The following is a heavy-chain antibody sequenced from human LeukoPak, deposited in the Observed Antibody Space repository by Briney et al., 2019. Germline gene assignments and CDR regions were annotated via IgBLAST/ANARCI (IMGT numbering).Heavy chain of an antibody. CDR2: ISAYNGNT. CDR3: ARVLAYCSSTSCHDY. V-gene: IGHV1-18*01. Sequence: ASVKVSCKASGYTFSNYGVSWVRQAPGQGVEWMGWISAYNGNTDYAQKLQGRVTMTTDTSTSTAYMELTSLRSDDTAVYYCARVLAYCSSTSCHDYWGQGTLVTVSS. CDR1: GYTFSNYG. J-gene: IGHJ4*02. D-gene: IGHD2-2*01.